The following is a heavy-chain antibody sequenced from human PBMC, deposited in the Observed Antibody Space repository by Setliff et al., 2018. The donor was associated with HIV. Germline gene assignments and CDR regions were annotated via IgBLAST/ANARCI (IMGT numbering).Heavy chain of an antibody. J-gene: IGHJ3*02. D-gene: IGHD1-26*01. CDR2: ISYNGIT. CDR3: ARHRPWEVDVFDI. CDR1: GGSISNYY. Sequence: SETLSLTCTVSGGSISNYYWSWIRQSPEKGLEWIGYISYNGITTYNPSLKSRVTISVDTSKNQFSLKLTSVTAADTAVYYCARHRPWEVDVFDIWGQGTMVTVSS. V-gene: IGHV4-59*08.